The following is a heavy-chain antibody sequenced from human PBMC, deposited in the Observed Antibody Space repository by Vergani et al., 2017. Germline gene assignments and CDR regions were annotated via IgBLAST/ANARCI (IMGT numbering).Heavy chain of an antibody. CDR1: GFTVSSNY. V-gene: IGHV3-53*04. D-gene: IGHD3-22*01. J-gene: IGHJ6*02. CDR2: IYSGGST. Sequence: EVQLVESGGGLVKPGGSLRLSCAASGFTVSSNYMSWVRQAPGKGLEWVSVIYSGGSTYYSDSVKGRFTISRHNSKNTLYLQRNSLRVEDTAVYYCARGVNYYESSGYPEFDYGMDVWGQGTTVTVSS. CDR3: ARGVNYYESSGYPEFDYGMDV.